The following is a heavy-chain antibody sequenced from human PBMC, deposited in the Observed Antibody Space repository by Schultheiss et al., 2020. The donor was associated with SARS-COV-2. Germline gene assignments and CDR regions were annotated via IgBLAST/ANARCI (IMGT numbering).Heavy chain of an antibody. V-gene: IGHV4-30-4*01. J-gene: IGHJ5*02. CDR2: VFYTGTT. Sequence: SETLSLTCAVSGGSITSGDYYWSWIRQPPGKGLEWIGYVFYTGTTYYNPSLKSRVSISLHTSKNQFSLKLSSVTAADSAVYFCASQTQYYDSSGLPYHWGRGTLVTVSS. D-gene: IGHD3-22*01. CDR1: GGSITSGDYY. CDR3: ASQTQYYDSSGLPYH.